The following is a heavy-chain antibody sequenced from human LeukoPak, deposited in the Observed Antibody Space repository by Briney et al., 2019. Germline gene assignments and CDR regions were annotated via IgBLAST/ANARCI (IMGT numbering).Heavy chain of an antibody. Sequence: SETLSLTCTVSGGSISSYYWSWIRQPPGKGLEWIGYIYYSGSTNYNPSLKSRVTISVDTSKNQFSLKLSSVTAADTAVYYCARVHGKYSGYDSSFDYCGQGTLVTVSS. CDR2: IYYSGST. V-gene: IGHV4-59*01. CDR3: ARVHGKYSGYDSSFDY. CDR1: GGSISSYY. J-gene: IGHJ4*02. D-gene: IGHD5-12*01.